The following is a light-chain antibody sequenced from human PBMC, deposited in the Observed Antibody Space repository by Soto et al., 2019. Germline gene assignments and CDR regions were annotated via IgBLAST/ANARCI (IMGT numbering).Light chain of an antibody. J-gene: IGKJ4*01. V-gene: IGKV3-15*01. CDR3: QQCRNWPLT. Sequence: EIVMTQSPATLSVSPGEGATLSCKASQNVYNNLAWYQQRPGQPPRLLIYDASTRATGITARFSGSGYGTEFTLTISSVQSEEFAVYFCQQCRNWPLTFGGGTKMEIK. CDR1: QNVYNN. CDR2: DAS.